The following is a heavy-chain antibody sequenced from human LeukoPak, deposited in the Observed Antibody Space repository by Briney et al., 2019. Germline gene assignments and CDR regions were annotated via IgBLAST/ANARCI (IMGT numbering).Heavy chain of an antibody. CDR1: GGSINNYY. V-gene: IGHV4-4*07. D-gene: IGHD3-22*01. Sequence: SSETLSLTCTVSGGSINNYYWSWIRQPAGKGLEWIGLIYSSGSTSYNPSLKSRVTMSVDTSKKQFSLRLSSVTAADTAVYYCARTPIYYFDNSGYYNWGQGTLVTASS. CDR3: ARTPIYYFDNSGYYN. CDR2: IYSSGST. J-gene: IGHJ4*02.